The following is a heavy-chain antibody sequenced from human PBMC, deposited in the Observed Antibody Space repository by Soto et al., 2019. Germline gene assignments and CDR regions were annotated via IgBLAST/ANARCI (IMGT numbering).Heavy chain of an antibody. Sequence: GASVKVSCKASGYTFTSYDSNWVRQATRQGLEWMGWMNPNSGNTGYAQKFQGRVTVTRNTSISTAYMELSSLRSEDTAVYYCTTTPSAYYYGSGRNRDYWGQGTLVTVSS. V-gene: IGHV1-8*01. J-gene: IGHJ4*02. D-gene: IGHD3-10*01. CDR1: GYTFTSYD. CDR2: MNPNSGNT. CDR3: TTTPSAYYYGSGRNRDY.